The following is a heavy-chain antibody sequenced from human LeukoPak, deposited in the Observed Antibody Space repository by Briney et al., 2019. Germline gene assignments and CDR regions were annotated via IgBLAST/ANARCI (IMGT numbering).Heavy chain of an antibody. CDR2: INPNSGGT. D-gene: IGHD2-15*01. CDR3: ARLVVVVAAGDY. V-gene: IGHV1-2*02. CDR1: GYTFTGYY. Sequence: ASVTVSCKASGYTFTGYYMHWVRQAPGQGLEWMGWINPNSGGTNYAQKFQGRVTMTRDTSISPAYMELSRLRSDDTAVYYCARLVVVVAAGDYWGQGTLVTVSS. J-gene: IGHJ4*02.